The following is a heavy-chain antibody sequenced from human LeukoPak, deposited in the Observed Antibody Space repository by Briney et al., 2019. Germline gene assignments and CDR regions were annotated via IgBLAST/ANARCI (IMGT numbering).Heavy chain of an antibody. CDR2: INQRGGEI. Sequence: GGSLRLSCTGSGLTLINFWMTWVRQAPGQGLEWVANINQRGGEISYLPSVEGRFSIPRDDAKNSVYLQMDSLRPEDTATYYCARVQYTGNGDLYWGLGTLVTVSS. D-gene: IGHD4-17*01. CDR3: ARVQYTGNGDLY. CDR1: GLTLINFW. V-gene: IGHV3-7*01. J-gene: IGHJ4*02.